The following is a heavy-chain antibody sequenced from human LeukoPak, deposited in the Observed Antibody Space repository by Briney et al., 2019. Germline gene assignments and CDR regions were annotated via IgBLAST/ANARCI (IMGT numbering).Heavy chain of an antibody. V-gene: IGHV3-30-3*01. Sequence: PGGSLRLSCAASGFTFSSYAMHWVRQAPGKGLEWVAVISYDGSNKYYADSVKGRFTISRDNSKNTLYLQMNSLRAEDTAVYYYAGYAQRGYWGQGTLVTVSS. CDR3: AGYAQRGY. J-gene: IGHJ4*02. CDR1: GFTFSSYA. CDR2: ISYDGSNK. D-gene: IGHD2-2*01.